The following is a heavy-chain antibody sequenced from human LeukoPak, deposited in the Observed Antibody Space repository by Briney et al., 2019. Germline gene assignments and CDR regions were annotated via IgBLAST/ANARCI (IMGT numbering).Heavy chain of an antibody. J-gene: IGHJ4*02. V-gene: IGHV4-4*07. Sequence: PSETLSLTCTVSGGSISSYYWSWIRQPAGKGLEWIGCIYTSGSTNYNPSLKSRVTMSVDTSKNQFSLKLSSVTAADTAVYYCARVCSSTSCYRGFDYWGQGTLVTVSS. D-gene: IGHD2-2*02. CDR3: ARVCSSTSCYRGFDY. CDR1: GGSISSYY. CDR2: IYTSGST.